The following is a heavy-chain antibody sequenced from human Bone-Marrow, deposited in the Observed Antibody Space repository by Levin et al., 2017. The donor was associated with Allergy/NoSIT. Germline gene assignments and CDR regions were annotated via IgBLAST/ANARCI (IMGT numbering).Heavy chain of an antibody. Sequence: QAGGSLRLSCVVSGFTCGNHALHWVRQAPGKGLDWVSVISHDGSRTYYADSVKGRFTVSRDNYKNTLYLQMNSLRDDDTAIYYCARDVYPRRGNTVTTGAADYWGQGILVTVSS. J-gene: IGHJ4*02. D-gene: IGHD4-17*01. V-gene: IGHV3-30-3*01. CDR1: GFTCGNHA. CDR2: ISHDGSRT. CDR3: ARDVYPRRGNTVTTGAADY.